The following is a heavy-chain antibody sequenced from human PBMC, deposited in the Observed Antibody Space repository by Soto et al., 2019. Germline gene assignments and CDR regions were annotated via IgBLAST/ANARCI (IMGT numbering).Heavy chain of an antibody. Sequence: ASVKVSCKASGYTFTGYYMHWVRQAPGQGLEWMGWINPNSGGTNYAQKFQGRVTMTRDTSISTAYMELSRLRSDDTAVYYCARESGSYSYFDYWGQGTLVTAPQ. CDR2: INPNSGGT. V-gene: IGHV1-2*02. CDR3: ARESGSYSYFDY. J-gene: IGHJ4*02. D-gene: IGHD1-26*01. CDR1: GYTFTGYY.